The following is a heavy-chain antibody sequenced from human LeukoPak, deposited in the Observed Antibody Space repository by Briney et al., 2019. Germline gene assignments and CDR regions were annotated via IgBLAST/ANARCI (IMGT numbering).Heavy chain of an antibody. CDR1: GFTFSSYA. Sequence: GGSLRLSCAASGFTFSSYAMHWVRQAPGKGLEWVAVISYDGSSKYYADSVKGRFTISRDNSKNTLYLQMNSLRAKDTALYYCTRVQAGRSGLMDVWGRGTTVTVSS. J-gene: IGHJ6*02. D-gene: IGHD2-8*02. CDR2: ISYDGSSK. CDR3: TRVQAGRSGLMDV. V-gene: IGHV3-30-3*01.